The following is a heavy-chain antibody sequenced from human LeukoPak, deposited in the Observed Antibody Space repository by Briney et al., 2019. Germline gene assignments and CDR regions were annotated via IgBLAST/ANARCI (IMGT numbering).Heavy chain of an antibody. Sequence: GGSLRLSCAASGFTFSSYWMHWVRQAPGKGLVWVSRISYDGGDPSYADSVKGRFTISRDNAKNTLYLQMNSLTAEDTAVYYCARGYSSRLYNWLDPWGQGTLVTVSS. D-gene: IGHD6-13*01. CDR3: ARGYSSRLYNWLDP. V-gene: IGHV3-74*01. J-gene: IGHJ5*02. CDR1: GFTFSSYW. CDR2: ISYDGGDP.